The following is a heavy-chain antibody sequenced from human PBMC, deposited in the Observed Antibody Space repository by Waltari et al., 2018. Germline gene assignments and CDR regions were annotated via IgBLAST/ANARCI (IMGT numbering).Heavy chain of an antibody. J-gene: IGHJ4*02. CDR3: ASGWSSWPVTMSY. Sequence: EVQLVESGGGLIQPGGSLRLSCAASGFTVSSNYMRWVRQAPGKGLEWVSVIYSGGSTYYADSVKGRFTISRDNSKNTLYLQMNSLRAEDTAVYYCASGWSSWPVTMSYWGQGTLVTVSS. CDR1: GFTVSSNY. V-gene: IGHV3-53*01. D-gene: IGHD6-13*01. CDR2: IYSGGST.